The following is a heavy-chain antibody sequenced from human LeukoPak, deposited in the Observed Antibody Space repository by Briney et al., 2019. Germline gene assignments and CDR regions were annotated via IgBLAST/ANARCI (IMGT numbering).Heavy chain of an antibody. CDR3: ARDLRGGLWFGERD. CDR1: GFTFSSYS. D-gene: IGHD3-10*01. Sequence: NAGGSLRLSCAASGFTFSSYSMNWVRQAPGKGLEWVSSISSSSSYIYYADSVKGRFTISRDNAKNSLYLQMNSLRAEDTAVYYCARDLRGGLWFGERDGGQGTLVTVSS. CDR2: ISSSSSYI. V-gene: IGHV3-21*01. J-gene: IGHJ4*02.